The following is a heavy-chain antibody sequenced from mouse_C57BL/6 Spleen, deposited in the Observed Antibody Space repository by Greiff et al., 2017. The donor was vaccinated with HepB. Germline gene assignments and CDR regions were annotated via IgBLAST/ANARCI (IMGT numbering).Heavy chain of an antibody. CDR2: IYPRSGNT. CDR3: AREATTVVVPYFDY. CDR1: GYTFTSYG. Sequence: QVQLQQSGAELARPGASVKLSCKASGYTFTSYGISWVKQRTGQGLEWIGEIYPRSGNTYYNEKFKGKATLTADKSSSTAYMELRSLTSEDSAVYFCAREATTVVVPYFDYWGQGTTLTVSS. J-gene: IGHJ2*01. V-gene: IGHV1-81*01. D-gene: IGHD1-1*01.